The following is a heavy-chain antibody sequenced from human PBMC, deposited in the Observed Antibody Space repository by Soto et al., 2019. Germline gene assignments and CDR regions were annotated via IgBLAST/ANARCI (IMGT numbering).Heavy chain of an antibody. J-gene: IGHJ4*02. CDR3: ARVRFGEFDY. CDR2: INHSGST. D-gene: IGHD3-10*01. CDR1: GGSFSGYY. Sequence: ASETQSLTCAVYGGSFSGYYWSWIRQPPGKGLEWIGEINHSGSTNYNPSLKSRVTISVDTSKNQFSLKLSSVTAADTAVYYCARVRFGEFDYWGQGTLVTVSS. V-gene: IGHV4-34*01.